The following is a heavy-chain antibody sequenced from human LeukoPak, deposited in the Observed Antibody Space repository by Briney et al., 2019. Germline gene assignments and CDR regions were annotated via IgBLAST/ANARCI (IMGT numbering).Heavy chain of an antibody. CDR2: IVVGSGIT. CDR3: AAAGDSSIFVFDY. CDR1: GFTFTSSA. D-gene: IGHD3-22*01. Sequence: GASVTVSCKASGFTFTSSAMQWVRQARGQRPEWIGWIVVGSGITNYAQKFQERVTITRDMSTSTAYMELSSLRSEDTAVYYCAAAGDSSIFVFDYWGQGTLVTVSS. J-gene: IGHJ4*02. V-gene: IGHV1-58*02.